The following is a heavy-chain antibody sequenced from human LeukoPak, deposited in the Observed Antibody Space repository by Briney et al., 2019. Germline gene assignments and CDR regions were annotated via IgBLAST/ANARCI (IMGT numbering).Heavy chain of an antibody. V-gene: IGHV1-69*05. J-gene: IGHJ6*02. D-gene: IGHD3-9*01. CDR2: IIPIFGTA. CDR1: GGTFSSYA. CDR3: ARAPHGYDILTGRTRHYYYGMDV. Sequence: SVKVSCKASGGTFSSYAISWVRQAPGQGLEWMGGIIPIFGTANYAQKFQGRVTITTDESTSTAYMELSSLRSEDTAVYYCARAPHGYDILTGRTRHYYYGMDVWGQGTTVTVSS.